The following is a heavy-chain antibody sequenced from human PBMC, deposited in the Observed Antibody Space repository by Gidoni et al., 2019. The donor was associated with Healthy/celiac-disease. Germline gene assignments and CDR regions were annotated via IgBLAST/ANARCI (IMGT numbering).Heavy chain of an antibody. D-gene: IGHD2-15*01. J-gene: IGHJ5*02. CDR2: ISYDGSNK. CDR3: ANGGGQGNWFDP. CDR1: GFTFSSYG. Sequence: QVQLVESGGGVVQPGRSLRLSCAASGFTFSSYGMHWVRQAPGKWLEWVAVISYDGSNKYYADSVKGRFTISRDNSKNTLYLQMNSLGAEDTSVDYCANGGGQGNWFDPWGQGTLVTVSS. V-gene: IGHV3-30*18.